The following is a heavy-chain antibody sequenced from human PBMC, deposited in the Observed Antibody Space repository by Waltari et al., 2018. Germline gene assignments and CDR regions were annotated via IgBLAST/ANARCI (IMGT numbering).Heavy chain of an antibody. CDR2: ISSSSSTI. D-gene: IGHD2-15*01. V-gene: IGHV3-48*01. CDR1: GFTFSSYS. J-gene: IGHJ4*02. CDR3: LGDCSGGSCYGTFDY. Sequence: EVQLVESGGGLVQPGGSLRLSCAASGFTFSSYSMNWVRQAPGKGLEWVSSISSSSSTIYYADSVKGRFTISRDNAKNSLYLQMNSLRAEDTAVYYCLGDCSGGSCYGTFDYWGQGTLVTVSS.